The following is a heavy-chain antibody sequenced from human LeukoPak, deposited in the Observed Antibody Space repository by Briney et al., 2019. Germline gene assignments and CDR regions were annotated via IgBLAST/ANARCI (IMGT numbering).Heavy chain of an antibody. CDR1: GFTFSSYG. J-gene: IGHJ2*01. D-gene: IGHD4-17*01. CDR2: IWYDGSNK. V-gene: IGHV3-33*01. Sequence: SGRSPRLSCAASGFTFSSYGMHWVRQAPGKGLEWVAVIWYDGSNKYYADSVKGRFTISRDNSKNTLYLQMNSLRAEDTAVYYCARGDGDYAGGYFDLWGRGTLVTVSS. CDR3: ARGDGDYAGGYFDL.